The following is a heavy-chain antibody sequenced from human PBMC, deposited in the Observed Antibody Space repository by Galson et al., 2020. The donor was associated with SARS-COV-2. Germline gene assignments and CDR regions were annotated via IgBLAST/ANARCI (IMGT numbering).Heavy chain of an antibody. J-gene: IGHJ4*02. CDR1: DGYISGISYY. CDR3: AAGPVAGTGE. CDR2: IHSSGIP. D-gene: IGHD6-19*01. V-gene: IGHV4-61*02. Sequence: SETLSLTCDVSDGYISGISYYWSWIRQPAGKGLEWIGRIHSSGIPNYNPSLKSRVTISVDTSKNQLSLRLTSVTAADTAVYYCAAGPVAGTGEWGQGTLVTVSA.